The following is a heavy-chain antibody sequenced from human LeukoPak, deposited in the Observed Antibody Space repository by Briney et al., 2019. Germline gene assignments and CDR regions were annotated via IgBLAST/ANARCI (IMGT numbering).Heavy chain of an antibody. D-gene: IGHD6-6*01. CDR3: ATHLKPHRVSSEVDY. Sequence: PGGSLRLSCAASGFTFSSYAMSWVRQAPGKGLEWVSAISGSGGSTYYADSVKGRFTISSDNSKNTLYLQMNSLRAEDTAVYYCATHLKPHRVSSEVDYWGQGTLVTVSS. CDR2: ISGSGGST. CDR1: GFTFSSYA. J-gene: IGHJ4*02. V-gene: IGHV3-23*01.